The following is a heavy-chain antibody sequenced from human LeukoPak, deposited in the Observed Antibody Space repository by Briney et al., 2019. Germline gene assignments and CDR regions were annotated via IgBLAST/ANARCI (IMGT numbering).Heavy chain of an antibody. Sequence: ASVKVSCKASGYTFTRYTMNWVRQAPGQGLEWMGWINTNTGNPTYAQGFTGRSVFSMDTSVSTAYLQISSLKAEDTAVYYCARDQGDTSGYYQDAFDIWGQGTMVTASS. V-gene: IGHV7-4-1*02. CDR1: GYTFTRYT. J-gene: IGHJ3*02. CDR2: INTNTGNP. D-gene: IGHD3-22*01. CDR3: ARDQGDTSGYYQDAFDI.